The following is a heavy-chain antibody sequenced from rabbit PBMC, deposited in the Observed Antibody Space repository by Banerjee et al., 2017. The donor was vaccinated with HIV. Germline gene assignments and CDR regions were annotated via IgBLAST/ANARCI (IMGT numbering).Heavy chain of an antibody. Sequence: QEQLEESGGDLVKPGASLTLTCKASGFSFSSGYYMSWVRQAPGKGLELIACIYTSSGSTWYASWVNGRFTITKTSSTTVTLQMTSLTAADTATYFCARDSAGREDFNLWGPGTLVTVS. CDR2: IYTSSGST. CDR1: GFSFSSGYY. D-gene: IGHD4-1*01. J-gene: IGHJ4*01. V-gene: IGHV1S45*01. CDR3: ARDSAGREDFNL.